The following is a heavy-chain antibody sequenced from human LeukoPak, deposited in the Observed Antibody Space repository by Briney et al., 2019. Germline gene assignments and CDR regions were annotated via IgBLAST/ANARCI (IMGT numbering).Heavy chain of an antibody. D-gene: IGHD3-22*01. J-gene: IGHJ4*02. CDR1: GGSISSYY. CDR2: IYYSGST. Sequence: SETLSLTCTVSGGSISSYYWSWIRQPPGKGLEWIGYIYYSGSTNYNPSLKSRVTISVDTSKNQFSLKLSSVTAADTAVCYCARRYYYDSSGYYLDYWGQGTLVTVS. V-gene: IGHV4-59*08. CDR3: ARRYYYDSSGYYLDY.